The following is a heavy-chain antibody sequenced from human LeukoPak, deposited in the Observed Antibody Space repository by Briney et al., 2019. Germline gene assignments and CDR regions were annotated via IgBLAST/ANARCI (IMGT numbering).Heavy chain of an antibody. Sequence: SETLSLTCTVSGGSISSSSYYWGWIRQPPGEGLEWIGSIYYSGSTYYNPSLKSRVTISVDTSKNQFSLKLSSVTAADTAVYYCARRNYYDSSGYYYEDYWGQGTLVTVSS. CDR1: GGSISSSSYY. J-gene: IGHJ4*02. CDR3: ARRNYYDSSGYYYEDY. D-gene: IGHD3-22*01. V-gene: IGHV4-39*01. CDR2: IYYSGST.